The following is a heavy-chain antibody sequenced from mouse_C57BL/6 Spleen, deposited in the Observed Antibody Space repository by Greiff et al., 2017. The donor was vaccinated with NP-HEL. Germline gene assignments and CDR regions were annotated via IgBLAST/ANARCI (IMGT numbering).Heavy chain of an antibody. J-gene: IGHJ3*01. D-gene: IGHD1-1*01. V-gene: IGHV14-3*01. Sequence: EVQLQQSVAELVRPGASVKLSCTASGFNIKNTYMHWVKQRSEQGLEWIGRIDPANGNTKYAPKFQGKATITADTSSNTAYLQLSRLASEDTAINYCARDYYGSSAGFAYWGQGTLVTVSA. CDR1: GFNIKNTY. CDR3: ARDYYGSSAGFAY. CDR2: IDPANGNT.